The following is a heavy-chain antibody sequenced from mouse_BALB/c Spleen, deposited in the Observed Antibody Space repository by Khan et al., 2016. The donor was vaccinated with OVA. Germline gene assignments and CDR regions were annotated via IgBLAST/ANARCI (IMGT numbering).Heavy chain of an antibody. Sequence: QVQLQQPGAELAKPGASVKMSCKASGYTFINYWILWVKQRPGQGLEWIGYINPSTGYTEYNQNFKDKATLTADKSSRTAYMQLSSLTSEDSAVYYCARSGIRWDFDYWGQGTTLTGSS. CDR2: INPSTGYT. CDR3: ARSGIRWDFDY. J-gene: IGHJ2*01. CDR1: GYTFINYW. D-gene: IGHD1-3*01. V-gene: IGHV1-7*01.